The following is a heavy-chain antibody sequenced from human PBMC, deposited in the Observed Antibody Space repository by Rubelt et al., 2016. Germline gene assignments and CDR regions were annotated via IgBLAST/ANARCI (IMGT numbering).Heavy chain of an antibody. CDR1: GYTFTSYG. CDR2: ISAYNGNT. V-gene: IGHV1-18*01. D-gene: IGHD1-26*01. CDR3: ARSYLRRGWCDP. Sequence: QVQLVQSGAEVKKPGASVKVSCKASGYTFTSYGISWVRQAPGQGLEWMGWISAYNGNTNYAQRREGRVSMTTDTATGPGYMELRSLRSDDAAVYYCARSYLRRGWCDPGGQGNLVTVSS. J-gene: IGHJ5*02.